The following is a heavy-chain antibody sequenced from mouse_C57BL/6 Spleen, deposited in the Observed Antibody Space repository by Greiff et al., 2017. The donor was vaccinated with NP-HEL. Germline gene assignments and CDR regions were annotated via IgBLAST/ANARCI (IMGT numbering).Heavy chain of an antibody. V-gene: IGHV1-69*01. Sequence: QVQLQQPGAELVMPGASVKLSCKASGYTFTSYWMHWVKQRPGQGLEWIGEIDPSDSYTNYNQQFKGKSTLTVDKSSSTAYMQLSSLTAEDSAVYYCARENYGGATGFAYWGQGTLVTVSA. J-gene: IGHJ3*01. CDR3: ARENYGGATGFAY. CDR1: GYTFTSYW. D-gene: IGHD1-1*01. CDR2: IDPSDSYT.